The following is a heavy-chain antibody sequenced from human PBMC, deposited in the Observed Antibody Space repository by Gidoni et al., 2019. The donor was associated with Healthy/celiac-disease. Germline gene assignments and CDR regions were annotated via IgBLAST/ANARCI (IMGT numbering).Heavy chain of an antibody. D-gene: IGHD1-1*01. CDR2: IYYSGST. CDR3: ARHGAGAGSNAFDI. J-gene: IGHJ3*02. CDR1: GGSISSSSYY. Sequence: SGGSISSSSYYWGWIRQPPGKGLEWIGSIYYSGSTYYNPSLKSRVTISVDTSKNQFSLKLSSVTAADTAVYYCARHGAGAGSNAFDIWGQGTMVTVSS. V-gene: IGHV4-39*01.